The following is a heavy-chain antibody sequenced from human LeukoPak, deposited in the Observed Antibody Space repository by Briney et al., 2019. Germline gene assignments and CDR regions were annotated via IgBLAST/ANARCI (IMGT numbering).Heavy chain of an antibody. CDR2: IYYSGSI. CDR3: ARGDYYDAKRLDI. CDR1: GDSINNYY. J-gene: IGHJ3*02. Sequence: PSETLSLTCTVSGDSINNYYWSWVRQPPGKGLGWIAYIYYSGSINYNPSLKSRVTISLDTPKNQFPLKLTSVTAADTAVYYCARGDYYDAKRLDIWGQGTMVTVSS. D-gene: IGHD3-22*01. V-gene: IGHV4-59*01.